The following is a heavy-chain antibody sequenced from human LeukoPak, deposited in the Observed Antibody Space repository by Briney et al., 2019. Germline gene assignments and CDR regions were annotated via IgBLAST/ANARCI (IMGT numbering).Heavy chain of an antibody. V-gene: IGHV1-69*13. D-gene: IGHD6-13*01. CDR1: GGTFSSYA. J-gene: IGHJ6*02. CDR2: IIPIFGTA. CDR3: ARWTVEQQLISYYYYGMDV. Sequence: SVTVSCKASGGTFSSYAISWVRQAPGQGLEWMGGIIPIFGTANYAQKFHGRVTITADESTSTAYMELSSLRSEDTAVYYCARWTVEQQLISYYYYGMDVWGQGTTVTVSS.